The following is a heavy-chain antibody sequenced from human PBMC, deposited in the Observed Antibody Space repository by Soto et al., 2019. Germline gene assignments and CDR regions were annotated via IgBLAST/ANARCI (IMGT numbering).Heavy chain of an antibody. CDR3: ARHRGDNTGWWVFGFDP. Sequence: DVQLVQSGAEVKEPGESLRISCKASGYSFSNYWIAWVRQKPGKGLEWMGVIYPGDSDTKYSPSFQGQVVISADKSTHTAYVQWSSLRSSDTAMYFCARHRGDNTGWWVFGFDPWGQGTLVTVSS. V-gene: IGHV5-51*01. J-gene: IGHJ5*02. CDR1: GYSFSNYW. D-gene: IGHD6-19*01. CDR2: IYPGDSDT.